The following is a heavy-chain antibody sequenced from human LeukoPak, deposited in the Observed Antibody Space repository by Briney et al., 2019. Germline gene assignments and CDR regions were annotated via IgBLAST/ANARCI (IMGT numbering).Heavy chain of an antibody. Sequence: SETLSLTCTVSGGSISSYYWSWIRQPPGKGLEWIGYIYYSGSTNYNPSLKSRVTISVDTSKNQFSLKLSSVTAADTAVYYCARRPRYSGYDSWFDPWGQGTLVTVSS. CDR2: IYYSGST. V-gene: IGHV4-59*08. CDR1: GGSISSYY. CDR3: ARRPRYSGYDSWFDP. J-gene: IGHJ5*02. D-gene: IGHD5-12*01.